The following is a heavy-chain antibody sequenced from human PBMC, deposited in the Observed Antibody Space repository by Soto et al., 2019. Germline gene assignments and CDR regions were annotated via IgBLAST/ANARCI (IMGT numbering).Heavy chain of an antibody. J-gene: IGHJ5*02. CDR1: GAALNSGNYY. Sequence: SQTLSLTCSVSGAALNSGNYYWSWIRQVPGKGLEWIGHIYVTGAVDYNPYLRDRITISQDTSERQFSLNLRLVTAADTAAHYRARLRIATNNYKWFDPWGQGTLVSVS. D-gene: IGHD2-21*01. CDR3: ARLRIATNNYKWFDP. CDR2: IYVTGAV. V-gene: IGHV4-31*03.